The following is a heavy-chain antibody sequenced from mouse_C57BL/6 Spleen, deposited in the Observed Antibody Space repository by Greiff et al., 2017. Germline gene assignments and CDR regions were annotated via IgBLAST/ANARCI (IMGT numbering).Heavy chain of an antibody. CDR3: ARDYYGSRENYFDY. V-gene: IGHV1-39*01. D-gene: IGHD1-1*01. CDR2: INPNYGTT. CDR1: GYSFTDYN. Sequence: VQLKESGPELVKPGASVKISCKASGYSFTDYNMNWVKQSNGKSLEWIGVINPNYGTTSYNQKFKGKATLTVDQSSSTAYMQLNSLTSEDSAVYYCARDYYGSRENYFDYWGQGTTLTVSS. J-gene: IGHJ2*01.